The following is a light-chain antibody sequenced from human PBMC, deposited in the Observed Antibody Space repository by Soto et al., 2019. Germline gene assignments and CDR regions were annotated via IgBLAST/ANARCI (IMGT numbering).Light chain of an antibody. CDR1: KLGDKY. Sequence: SYELTQPPSVSVSPGQTASITCSGAKLGDKYACWYQQKPGQSPVLVIYQDSKRPSGIPERFSGSNSGNTATLTISGTQAMDEADYYCQAWDSSTAYVVFGGGTKVTVL. CDR3: QAWDSSTAYVV. V-gene: IGLV3-1*01. J-gene: IGLJ2*01. CDR2: QDS.